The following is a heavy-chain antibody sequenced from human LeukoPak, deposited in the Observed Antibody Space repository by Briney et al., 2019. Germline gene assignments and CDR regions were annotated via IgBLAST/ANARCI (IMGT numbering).Heavy chain of an antibody. V-gene: IGHV3-23*01. CDR3: AKGESGSDSDFDC. CDR1: GFTLSRYA. CDR2: ISGSGGST. Sequence: GGSLRLSCAASGFTLSRYAMSWVRQAAGKGLEWVSAISGSGGSTYYADSVKGRFTISRDNFKNTLYLQMNSLRAEETAVYYCAKGESGSDSDFDCWGQGTLVTVSS. J-gene: IGHJ4*02. D-gene: IGHD5-12*01.